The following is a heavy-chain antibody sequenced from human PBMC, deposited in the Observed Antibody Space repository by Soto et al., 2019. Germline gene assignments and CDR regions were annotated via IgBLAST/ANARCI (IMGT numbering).Heavy chain of an antibody. CDR1: GYTFTGYY. D-gene: IGHD5-12*01. V-gene: IGHV1-2*02. CDR2: INPKSGGT. CDR3: AKANSGDYDEFDY. Sequence: ASVKVSCKASGYTFTGYYMHWVRQAPGQGLEWMGWINPKSGGTDYAQKFQGRVTMTRDTSSSSAYMELSSLRSDDTAVYYCAKANSGDYDEFDYWGQGTQVTVSS. J-gene: IGHJ4*02.